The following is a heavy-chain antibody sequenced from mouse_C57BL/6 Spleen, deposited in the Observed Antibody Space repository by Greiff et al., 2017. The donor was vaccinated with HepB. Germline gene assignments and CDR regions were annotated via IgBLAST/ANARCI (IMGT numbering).Heavy chain of an antibody. CDR2: IYPSDSET. CDR3: AGGGHCYGSSLFDY. D-gene: IGHD1-1*01. CDR1: GYTFTSYW. V-gene: IGHV1-61*01. Sequence: QVQLQQPGAELVRPGSSVKLSCKASGYTFTSYWMAWVKQRPGQGLEWIGNIYPSDSETHYNQKFKDKATLTVDKSSSTAYMQLSSLTSADSAVYSCAGGGHCYGSSLFDYWGQGTTLTVSS. J-gene: IGHJ2*01.